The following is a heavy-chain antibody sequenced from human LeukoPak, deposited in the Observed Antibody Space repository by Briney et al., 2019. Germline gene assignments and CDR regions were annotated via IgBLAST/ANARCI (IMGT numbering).Heavy chain of an antibody. J-gene: IGHJ4*02. Sequence: PSETLSLTCTVSGGSISSYYWSWIRQPPGKGLEWIGYIYYSGSTNYNPSLKSRVTISVDTSKNQFSLKLSSVTAADTAVYYCAELARPGPYCSSTSCHMGYWGQGTLVTVSS. CDR1: GGSISSYY. CDR2: IYYSGST. D-gene: IGHD2-2*01. V-gene: IGHV4-59*08. CDR3: AELARPGPYCSSTSCHMGY.